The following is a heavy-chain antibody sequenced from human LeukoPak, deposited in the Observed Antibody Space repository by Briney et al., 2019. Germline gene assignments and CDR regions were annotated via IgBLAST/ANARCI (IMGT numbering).Heavy chain of an antibody. D-gene: IGHD3-22*01. J-gene: IGHJ4*02. CDR3: VKDNVQYYYDSSGRFDY. CDR2: ISSNGGST. Sequence: GGSLRLSCSASGXTFSSYAMHWVRQAPGKGLEYVSAISSNGGSTYYADSVKGRFTISRDNSKNTLYLQMSSLRAEDTAVYYCVKDNVQYYYDSSGRFDYWGQGTQVTISS. CDR1: GXTFSSYA. V-gene: IGHV3-64D*09.